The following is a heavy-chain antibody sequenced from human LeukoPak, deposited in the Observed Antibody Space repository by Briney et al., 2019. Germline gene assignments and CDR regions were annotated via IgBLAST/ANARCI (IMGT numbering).Heavy chain of an antibody. CDR3: AKTRGDYLYFDY. Sequence: GGSLRLSCVASGFTFSSYWMHWVRQDPRKGLVWVSRINGDGSNINYADSVRGRFTIPRDNAKNTLYLQMNTLRVEDTAVYYCAKTRGDYLYFDYWGQGTLVTVSS. D-gene: IGHD4-17*01. CDR2: INGDGSNI. CDR1: GFTFSSYW. V-gene: IGHV3-74*01. J-gene: IGHJ4*02.